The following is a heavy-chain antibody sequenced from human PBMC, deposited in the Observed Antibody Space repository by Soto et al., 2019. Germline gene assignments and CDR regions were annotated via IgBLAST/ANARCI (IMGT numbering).Heavy chain of an antibody. CDR3: AKERRITIFGVAQLDY. D-gene: IGHD3-3*01. V-gene: IGHV3-23*01. CDR2: ISGSGGST. CDR1: GFTFSSYA. J-gene: IGHJ4*02. Sequence: GGSLRLSCAASGFTFSSYAMSWVRQAPGKGLEWVSAISGSGGSTYYADSVKGRFTISRDNSKNTLYLQMNSLRAEDTAVYYCAKERRITIFGVAQLDYWGQGTLVTVSS.